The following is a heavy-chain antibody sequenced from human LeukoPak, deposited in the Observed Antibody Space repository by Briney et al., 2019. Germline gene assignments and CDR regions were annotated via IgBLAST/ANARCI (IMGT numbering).Heavy chain of an antibody. D-gene: IGHD3-10*01. CDR3: AREMRSPRGGFDY. Sequence: PSETLSLTCTVSSGSISSTSYYWGWIRQPPGMGLEWIGSMYYSGSTYYNPSLKSRVTISVDTSKSQFSLKLSSVTAADTAVYHCAREMRSPRGGFDYWDQGTLVTVSS. CDR1: SGSISSTSYY. J-gene: IGHJ4*02. V-gene: IGHV4-39*07. CDR2: MYYSGST.